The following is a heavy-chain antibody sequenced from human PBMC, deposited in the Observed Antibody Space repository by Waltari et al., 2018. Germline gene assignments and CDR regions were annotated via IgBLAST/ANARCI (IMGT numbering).Heavy chain of an antibody. CDR1: GGSFSGYY. CDR2: INHSGST. CDR3: ARARLMITFGGVISRYGMDV. J-gene: IGHJ6*02. D-gene: IGHD3-16*01. Sequence: QVQLQQWGAGLLKPSETLSLTCAVYGGSFSGYYWSWIRQPPGKGLEGFGEINHSGSTNYIPSLKCRVTISVDTSKHQVSLMLSSVTAADTAVYYCARARLMITFGGVISRYGMDVWGQGTTVTVSS. V-gene: IGHV4-34*01.